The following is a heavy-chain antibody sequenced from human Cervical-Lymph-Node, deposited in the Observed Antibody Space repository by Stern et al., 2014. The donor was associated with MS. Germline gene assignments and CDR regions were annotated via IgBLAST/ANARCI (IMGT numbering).Heavy chain of an antibody. V-gene: IGHV3-7*01. D-gene: IGHD2-21*01. Sequence: EVQLVESGGGLVQPGGSLRLSCAASGFSFSSYWMTWVRQAPGKGLGWVANIKHDGSEKYYVDSVKGRFTIRRNNVKNPPSQHMNSLRAEDTSVYYCARDCGVANCRGVRGYNYYYGMDVWGRGTTVTVSS. CDR3: ARDCGVANCRGVRGYNYYYGMDV. CDR1: GFSFSSYW. J-gene: IGHJ6*02. CDR2: IKHDGSEK.